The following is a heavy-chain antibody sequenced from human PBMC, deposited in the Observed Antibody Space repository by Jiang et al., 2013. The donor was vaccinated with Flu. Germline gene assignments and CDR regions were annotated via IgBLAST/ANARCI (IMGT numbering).Heavy chain of an antibody. V-gene: IGHV4-34*01. CDR1: GGSFSGYY. CDR2: INHSGST. CDR3: ARGPVITFGGVIVIRGGWIDY. D-gene: IGHD3-16*02. J-gene: IGHJ4*02. Sequence: LLKPSETLSLTCAVYGGSFSGYYWSWIRQPPGKGLEWIGEINHSGSTNYNPSLKSRVTISVDTSKNQFSLKLSSVTAADTAVYYCARGPVITFGGVIVIRGGWIDYWGQGTLVTVSS.